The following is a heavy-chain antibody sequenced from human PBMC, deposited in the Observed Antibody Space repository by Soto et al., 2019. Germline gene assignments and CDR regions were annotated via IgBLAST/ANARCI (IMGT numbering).Heavy chain of an antibody. CDR1: GFTFTSSA. V-gene: IGHV1-58*01. CDR3: AAGSYYDFLNYYYYMDV. CDR2: IVVGSGNT. D-gene: IGHD3-3*01. J-gene: IGHJ6*03. Sequence: ASVKVSCKASGFTFTSSAVQWVRQARGQRLEWIGWIVVGSGNTNYAQKFQERVTITRDMSPSTAYMELSSLRSEDTAVYYWAAGSYYDFLNYYYYMDVWGKGTTVTVSS.